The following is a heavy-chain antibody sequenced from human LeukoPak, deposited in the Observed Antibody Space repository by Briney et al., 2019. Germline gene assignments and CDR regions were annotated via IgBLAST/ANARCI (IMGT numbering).Heavy chain of an antibody. CDR1: GYTFTGYY. CDR2: INPNSGGT. Sequence: ASVKVSCKASGYTFTGYYMHWVRQAPGQGLEWMGWINPNSGGTNYAQKFQGRVTMTRDTSISTAYMELSRLRSDDMAVYYCARGRIVGATVREKAFDIWGQGTMVTVSS. D-gene: IGHD1-26*01. CDR3: ARGRIVGATVREKAFDI. J-gene: IGHJ3*02. V-gene: IGHV1-2*02.